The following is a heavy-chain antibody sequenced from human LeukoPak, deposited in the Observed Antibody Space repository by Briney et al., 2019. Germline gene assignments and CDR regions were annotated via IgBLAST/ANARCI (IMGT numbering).Heavy chain of an antibody. D-gene: IGHD4-11*01. CDR2: INHSGST. CDR1: GGSFSGYY. V-gene: IGHV4-34*01. J-gene: IGHJ5*02. CDR3: ARHGGRYSNYGDATDWFDP. Sequence: SETLSPTCAVYGGSFSGYYWSWIRQPPGKGLEWIGEINHSGSTNYNPSLKSRVTISVDTSKNQFSLKLSSVTAADTAVYYCARHGGRYSNYGDATDWFDPWGQGTLATVSS.